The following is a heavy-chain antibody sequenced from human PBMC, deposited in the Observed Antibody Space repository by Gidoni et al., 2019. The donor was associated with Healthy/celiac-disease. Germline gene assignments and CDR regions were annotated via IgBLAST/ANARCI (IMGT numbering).Heavy chain of an antibody. Sequence: QVQLVQSGAEVKKPGASVKVSCKASGYTFTSYGLSWVRQAPGQGLEWMGWISAYNGNTNYAQKLQGRVTMTTDTSTSTAYMELRSLRSDDTAVYYCARAGGYCSGGSCYSYYYYGMDVWGQGTTVTVSS. V-gene: IGHV1-18*01. CDR3: ARAGGYCSGGSCYSYYYYGMDV. J-gene: IGHJ6*02. D-gene: IGHD2-15*01. CDR2: ISAYNGNT. CDR1: GYTFTSYG.